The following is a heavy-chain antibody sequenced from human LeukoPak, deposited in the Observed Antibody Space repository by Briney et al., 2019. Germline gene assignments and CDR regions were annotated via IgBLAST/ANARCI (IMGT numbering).Heavy chain of an antibody. Sequence: SETLSLTCTVSGGSISSGNYYWSWIRQPAGKGLEWIGRIYTSGSTNYNPSLKSRVTMSVDTSKNLFSLRLYSVTAADTAVYYCARGMEDSYGYELYYYYMDVWGKGTTVTVSS. D-gene: IGHD5-18*01. J-gene: IGHJ6*03. V-gene: IGHV4-61*02. CDR2: IYTSGST. CDR3: ARGMEDSYGYELYYYYMDV. CDR1: GGSISSGNYY.